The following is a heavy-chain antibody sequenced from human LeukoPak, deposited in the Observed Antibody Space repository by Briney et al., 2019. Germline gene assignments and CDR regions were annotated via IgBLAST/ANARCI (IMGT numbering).Heavy chain of an antibody. J-gene: IGHJ4*02. CDR1: GYSISSGYY. D-gene: IGHD6-13*01. CDR3: VRQGGSSWYYFDY. CDR2: IYHSGST. V-gene: IGHV4-38-2*01. Sequence: PSETLSLTCAVSGYSISSGYYWGWIRQPPGKGLEWIGSIYHSGSTYYNPSLKSRVTISVDTSKNQFSLKLSSVTAADTAVYYCVRQGGSSWYYFDYWGQGTQVTVSS.